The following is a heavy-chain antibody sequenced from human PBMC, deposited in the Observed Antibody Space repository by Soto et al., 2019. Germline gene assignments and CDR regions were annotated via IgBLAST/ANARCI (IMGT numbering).Heavy chain of an antibody. CDR2: ISWNSGSI. V-gene: IGHV3-9*01. CDR3: AKMGTGRWLVVVAATHAFDI. J-gene: IGHJ3*02. Sequence: PGGSLRLACAASGFTFDDYAMHWVRQAPGKGLEWVSGISWNSGSIGYADSVKGRFTISRDNAKNSLYLQMNSLRAEDTALYYCAKMGTGRWLVVVAATHAFDIWGQGTMVTVSS. CDR1: GFTFDDYA. D-gene: IGHD2-15*01.